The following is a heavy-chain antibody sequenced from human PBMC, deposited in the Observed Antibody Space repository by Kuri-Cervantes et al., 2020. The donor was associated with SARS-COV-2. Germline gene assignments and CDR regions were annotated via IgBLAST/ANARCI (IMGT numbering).Heavy chain of an antibody. J-gene: IGHJ6*02. V-gene: IGHV4-61*02. D-gene: IGHD2-2*02. Sequence: SETLSLTCTVSGGSISSGSYYWSWIRQPAGKGLEWIGCIYTSGSTYYNPSLKSRVTISVDTTKNQFSLKLSSVTAADTAVYFCARARYICYGMDVWGPGTTVTVSS. CDR1: GGSISSGSYY. CDR2: IYTSGST. CDR3: ARARYICYGMDV.